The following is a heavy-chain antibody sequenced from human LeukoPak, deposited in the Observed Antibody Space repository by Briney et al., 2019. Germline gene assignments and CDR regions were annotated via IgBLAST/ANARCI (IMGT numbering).Heavy chain of an antibody. V-gene: IGHV1-24*01. CDR2: FDPEDGET. D-gene: IGHD3-10*01. CDR1: GYTLTELS. CDR3: ATMKFWYGSGSVNWFDP. Sequence: ASVKVSCKASGYTLTELSMHWVRQAPGKGLEWMGGFDPEDGETIYAQKFQGRVTMTEDTSTDTAYMELSSLRSEDTAVYYCATMKFWYGSGSVNWFDPWGQGTLVTVSS. J-gene: IGHJ5*02.